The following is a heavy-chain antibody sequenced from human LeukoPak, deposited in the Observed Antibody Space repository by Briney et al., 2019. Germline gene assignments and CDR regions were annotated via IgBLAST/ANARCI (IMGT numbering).Heavy chain of an antibody. D-gene: IGHD3-16*02. CDR1: GFTFSSYW. Sequence: GGSLRLSCAASGFTFSSYWISWVRQAPGKGLEWVANIKQDGSEKYYVDSVKGRFTISRGNAKNSLYLQMNSLRAEDTAVYYCARDSDVWGSYRYLFDYWGQGTLVTVSS. CDR3: ARDSDVWGSYRYLFDY. CDR2: IKQDGSEK. V-gene: IGHV3-7*03. J-gene: IGHJ4*02.